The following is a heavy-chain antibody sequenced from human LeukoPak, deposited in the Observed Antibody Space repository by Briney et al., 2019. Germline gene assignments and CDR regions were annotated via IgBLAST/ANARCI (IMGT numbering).Heavy chain of an antibody. CDR3: ASSTYYYDSSGYLAEYFQH. Sequence: ASVKVSCKASGYTFTSYAMNWVRQAPGQGLEWMGWINTNTGNPTYAQGFTGRLVFSLDTSVSTAYLQISSLKAEDTAVYYCASSTYYYDSSGYLAEYFQHWGQGTLVTVSS. J-gene: IGHJ1*01. CDR2: INTNTGNP. CDR1: GYTFTSYA. V-gene: IGHV7-4-1*02. D-gene: IGHD3-22*01.